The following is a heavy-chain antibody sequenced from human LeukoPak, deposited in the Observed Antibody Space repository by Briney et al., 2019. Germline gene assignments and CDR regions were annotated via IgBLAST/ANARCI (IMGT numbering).Heavy chain of an antibody. CDR3: ERGWDYDILTGYYNPYYYGMDV. J-gene: IGHJ6*02. V-gene: IGHV4-4*07. D-gene: IGHD3-9*01. CDR2: IYTSGST. CDR1: GGSISSYY. Sequence: KTSETLSLTCTVSGGSISSYYWSWIRQPAGKGLEWIGRIYTSGSTNYNPSLKSRVTMSVDTSKNQFSLKLSSVTAADTAVYYCERGWDYDILTGYYNPYYYGMDVWGQGTTVTVSS.